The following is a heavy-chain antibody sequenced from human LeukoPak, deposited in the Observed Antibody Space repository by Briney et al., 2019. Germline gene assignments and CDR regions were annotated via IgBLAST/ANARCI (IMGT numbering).Heavy chain of an antibody. CDR2: ISAYNGNT. CDR3: AKSPGYYYDSSGTDWYFDL. Sequence: ASVKVSCKASGYTFTSYGISWVRQAPGQGLEWMGWISAYNGNTNYAQKFQGRVTITADESTSTAYMELSSLRSEDTAVYYCAKSPGYYYDSSGTDWYFDLWGRGTLVTVSS. V-gene: IGHV1-18*01. J-gene: IGHJ2*01. CDR1: GYTFTSYG. D-gene: IGHD3-22*01.